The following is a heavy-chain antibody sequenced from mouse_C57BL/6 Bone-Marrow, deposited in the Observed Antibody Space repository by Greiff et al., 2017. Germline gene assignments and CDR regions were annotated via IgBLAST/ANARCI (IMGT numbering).Heavy chain of an antibody. V-gene: IGHV1-72*01. D-gene: IGHD3-1*01. CDR2: IDPNSGCT. CDR3: ARSGDVRFAY. CDR1: GYTFTSYW. J-gene: IGHJ3*01. Sequence: VQLQQPGAELVKPGASVQLSCKASGYTFTSYWMPWLKHRPGRCLEWLGRIDPNSGCTKYTEKFKSTDTLTVDKPSSTAYLQLSSLTSEDSAVYYWARSGDVRFAYWGQGTLVTVSA.